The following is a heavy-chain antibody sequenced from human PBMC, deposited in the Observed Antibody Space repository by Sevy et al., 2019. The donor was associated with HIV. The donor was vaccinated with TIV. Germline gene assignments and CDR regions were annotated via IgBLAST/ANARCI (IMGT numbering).Heavy chain of an antibody. CDR3: ARSLAAAENWVDP. CDR2: ISGSSTTI. V-gene: IGHV3-48*01. Sequence: GGSLRLSCVGSGFTFREYSMNWVRQAPGKGLEWVSYISGSSTTIEHADSVKGRFSISRDNADNSVFLQMNRLRVEDTAVYYWARSLAAAENWVDPWGQGTLVTVSS. CDR1: GFTFREYS. J-gene: IGHJ5*02. D-gene: IGHD6-13*01.